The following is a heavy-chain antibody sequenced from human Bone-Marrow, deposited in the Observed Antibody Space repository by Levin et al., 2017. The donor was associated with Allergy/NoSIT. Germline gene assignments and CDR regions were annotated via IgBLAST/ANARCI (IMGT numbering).Heavy chain of an antibody. CDR2: IKSDGTGT. CDR1: GFTFRNYW. CDR3: ARHAGEPLDY. J-gene: IGHJ4*02. D-gene: IGHD7-27*01. Sequence: SCAASGFTFRNYWMHWVRQAPGKGLVWVSHIKSDGTGTTYADSVKGRFTISRDNAKNTLYLQMNNLRAEDTAVYYCARHAGEPLDYWGQGTLVSVSS. V-gene: IGHV3-74*01.